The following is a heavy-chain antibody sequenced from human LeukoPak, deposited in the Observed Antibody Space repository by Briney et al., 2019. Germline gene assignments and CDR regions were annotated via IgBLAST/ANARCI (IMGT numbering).Heavy chain of an antibody. D-gene: IGHD3-16*01. J-gene: IGHJ6*02. CDR2: ISSSGSTI. CDR1: GFTFSDYY. CDR3: ARSITFGGVYYYGMDV. V-gene: IGHV3-11*01. Sequence: GGSLRLSCAASGFTFSDYYMSWIRQAPGKGLEWASYISSSGSTIYYADSVKGRFTISRDNAKNSLYLQMNSLRAEDTAVYYCARSITFGGVYYYGMDVWGQGTTVAVSS.